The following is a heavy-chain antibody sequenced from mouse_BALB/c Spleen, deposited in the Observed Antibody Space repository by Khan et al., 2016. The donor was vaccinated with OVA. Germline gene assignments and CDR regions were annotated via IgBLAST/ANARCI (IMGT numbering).Heavy chain of an antibody. CDR2: ISSGGST. D-gene: IGHD1-1*01. V-gene: IGHV5-6-5*01. CDR1: GFTFSSYA. J-gene: IGHJ1*01. Sequence: EVELVESGGGLVKPGGSLKLSCAASGFTFSSYAMSWVRQTPEKRLEWVASISSGGSTYYPDSVKGRFTISRDNARNILYLQMSSLRSEDTAMYYCARGHYYGSSYDDWYFDVWGAGTTVTVSS. CDR3: ARGHYYGSSYDDWYFDV.